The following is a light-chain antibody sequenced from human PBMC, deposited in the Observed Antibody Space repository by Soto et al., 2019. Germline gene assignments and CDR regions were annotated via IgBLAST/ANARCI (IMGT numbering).Light chain of an antibody. CDR1: QSISNW. CDR2: AAS. V-gene: IGKV1-5*01. Sequence: DIQMTQSPSTLSASEGDSVTITCRASQSISNWLAWYQQKPGTAPKLLIYAASTLQSGVPSRFSGSGSGTDFTLTISCLQSEDFATYYCQQYYSYPPTFGGGTKVDIK. CDR3: QQYYSYPPT. J-gene: IGKJ4*01.